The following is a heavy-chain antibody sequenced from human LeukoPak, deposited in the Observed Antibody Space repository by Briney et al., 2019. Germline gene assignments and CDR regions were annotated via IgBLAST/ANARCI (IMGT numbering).Heavy chain of an antibody. D-gene: IGHD6-6*01. J-gene: IGHJ4*02. CDR3: AKREQYSSSNNS. Sequence: GGSLRLSCAASGVTFSSYAMSWVRQAPGKGLEGVSAISGSGGSTYYADSVKGRFTISRDHSQNTLYLQMNSLRAEDTAVYYCAKREQYSSSNNSWGQGTLVTVSS. V-gene: IGHV3-23*01. CDR1: GVTFSSYA. CDR2: ISGSGGST.